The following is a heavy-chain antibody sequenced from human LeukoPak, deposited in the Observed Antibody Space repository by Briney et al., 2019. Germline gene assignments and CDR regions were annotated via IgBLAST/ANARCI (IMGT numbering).Heavy chain of an antibody. D-gene: IGHD3-10*01. J-gene: IGHJ2*01. CDR1: GYTFTSYW. Sequence: GESLKISCQASGYTFTSYWIGWVRQMPGKGLECMGIIYPDDSDTTYSPSFQGQVTISADKSFSTAYLQWSSLKASDTAIYYCARLGGDTYYFGTASYPNWYFDLWGRGTLVTVSS. V-gene: IGHV5-51*01. CDR3: ARLGGDTYYFGTASYPNWYFDL. CDR2: IYPDDSDT.